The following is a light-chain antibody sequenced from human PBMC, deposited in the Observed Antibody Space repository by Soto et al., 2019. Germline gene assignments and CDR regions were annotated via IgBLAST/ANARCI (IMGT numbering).Light chain of an antibody. CDR1: NSNIGSNY. Sequence: QSVLTQPPSASGTPGQRVTISCSGRNSNIGSNYVYWYQQVPGTAPKLLIYTNNQRPSGVPDRFSGSKSATSASLAIGGLRSEDEADYYCPAWDDSLSGWLFGGGTKLTVL. J-gene: IGLJ3*02. V-gene: IGLV1-47*01. CDR2: TNN. CDR3: PAWDDSLSGWL.